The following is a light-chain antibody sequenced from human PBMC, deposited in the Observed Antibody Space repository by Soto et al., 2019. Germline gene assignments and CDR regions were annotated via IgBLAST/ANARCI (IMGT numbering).Light chain of an antibody. CDR1: QSVASS. CDR2: AAS. CDR3: QLYGTSPKP. Sequence: ERVMTQSPATLSASPGERVTLSCRASQSVASSVAWYQQKPGQAPRLLIYAASTRATGIPDRFSGSGSGTDFTLSISRLEPEDFAVYYCQLYGTSPKPFGQGTKVDIK. J-gene: IGKJ1*01. V-gene: IGKV3-20*01.